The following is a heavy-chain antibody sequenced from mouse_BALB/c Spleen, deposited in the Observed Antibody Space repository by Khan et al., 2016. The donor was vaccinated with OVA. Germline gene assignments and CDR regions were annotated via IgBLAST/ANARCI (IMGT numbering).Heavy chain of an antibody. CDR2: IYTYTGET. D-gene: IGHD4-1*02. Sequence: QIQLVQSGPELKKPGETVKISCKASGYTFTNYGMNWVKQDPGKGLKWMGWIYTYTGETTYDDDFKGRFAFSLETSASTAFLQINNLKNEDMATYFCARSNSYWYVDVWGAGTTVTVSS. CDR3: ARSNSYWYVDV. V-gene: IGHV9-1*02. CDR1: GYTFTNYG. J-gene: IGHJ1*01.